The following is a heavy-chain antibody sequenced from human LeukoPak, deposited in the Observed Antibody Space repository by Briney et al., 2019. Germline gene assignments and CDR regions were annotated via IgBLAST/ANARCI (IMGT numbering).Heavy chain of an antibody. D-gene: IGHD5-12*01. CDR1: GDSITSSSYY. V-gene: IGHV4-39*01. CDR2: IYYSGTT. J-gene: IGHJ5*02. Sequence: TSETLSLTCTVSGDSITSSSYYWGWIRQPPGKGLEWIGSIYYSGTTYYSSSLKSRVTISLDTSKNQFPLNLSSVTAADTAVYYCARTSGPWGNWFDPWGQGTLVTVSS. CDR3: ARTSGPWGNWFDP.